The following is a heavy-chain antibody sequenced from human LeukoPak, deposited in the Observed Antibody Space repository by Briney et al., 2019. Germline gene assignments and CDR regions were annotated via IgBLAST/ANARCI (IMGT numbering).Heavy chain of an antibody. CDR1: GFTFSRYA. D-gene: IGHD3-10*01. V-gene: IGHV3-23*01. CDR3: AKDDPSMVRGVITFFDY. Sequence: GGSLRLSCGASGFTFSRYAMSWVRQAPGKGLEWVSAISGSGGSTYYADSVKGRFTISRDNSKNTLYLQMNSPRAEDTAVYYCAKDDPSMVRGVITFFDYWGQGTLVTVSS. J-gene: IGHJ4*02. CDR2: ISGSGGST.